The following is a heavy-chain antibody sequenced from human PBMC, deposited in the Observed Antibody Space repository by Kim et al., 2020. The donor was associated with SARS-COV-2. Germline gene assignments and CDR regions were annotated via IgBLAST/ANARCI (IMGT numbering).Heavy chain of an antibody. CDR2: IRSDES. CDR1: GFTFSPFA. CDR3: ARNYGSGTVIGDV. Sequence: GGSLRLSCIASGFTFSPFAVHWVRQAPGKGLEWVAVIRSDESNGESVKDRFTISRDNSQNTVYLQMNNLRAEDTAIYHCARNYGSGTVIGDVWGQGTMVTVSS. V-gene: IGHV3-33*01. J-gene: IGHJ3*01. D-gene: IGHD3-10*01.